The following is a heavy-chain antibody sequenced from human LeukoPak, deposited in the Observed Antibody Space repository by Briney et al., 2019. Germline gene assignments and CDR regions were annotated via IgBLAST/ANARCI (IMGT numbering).Heavy chain of an antibody. CDR1: GSILTTYW. J-gene: IGHJ2*01. Sequence: GGSLQISCEASGSILTTYWISWVRQMPGKGLEWMGRIDPGDSYTNYSPSFQGRVTISADKSISTAYLQWSSLKASDTAMYYCARHDKGSYWYFDLWGRGTLVTVSS. CDR2: IDPGDSYT. CDR3: ARHDKGSYWYFDL. D-gene: IGHD2-15*01. V-gene: IGHV5-10-1*01.